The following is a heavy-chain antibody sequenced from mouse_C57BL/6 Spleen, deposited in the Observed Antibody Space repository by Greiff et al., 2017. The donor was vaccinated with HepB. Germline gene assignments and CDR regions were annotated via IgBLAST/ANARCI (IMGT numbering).Heavy chain of an antibody. CDR3: ASEGYYFDY. CDR2: ISSGSSTI. V-gene: IGHV5-17*01. CDR1: GFTFSDYG. Sequence: EVKLMESGGGLVKPGGSLKLSCAASGFTFSDYGMHWVRQAPEKGLEWVAYISSGSSTIYYADTVKGRFTISRDNAKNTLFLQMTSLRSEDTAMYYCASEGYYFDYWGQGTTLTVSS. J-gene: IGHJ2*01.